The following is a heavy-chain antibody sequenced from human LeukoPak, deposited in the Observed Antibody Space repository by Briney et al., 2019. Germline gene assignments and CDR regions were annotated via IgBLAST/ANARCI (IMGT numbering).Heavy chain of an antibody. Sequence: SETLSLTCTVSGGSISSYYWSWIRQPAGKGLEWIGRIYTSGSTNYNPSLKSRVTMSVDTSKNQFSLKLSSVTAADTAVYYCARDPPDIVVVPAAMRYWYFDLWGRGTLVTVSS. CDR2: IYTSGST. D-gene: IGHD2-2*01. CDR1: GGSISSYY. CDR3: ARDPPDIVVVPAAMRYWYFDL. J-gene: IGHJ2*01. V-gene: IGHV4-4*07.